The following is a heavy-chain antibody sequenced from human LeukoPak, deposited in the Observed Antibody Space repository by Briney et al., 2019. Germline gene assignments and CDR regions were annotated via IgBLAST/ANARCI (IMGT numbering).Heavy chain of an antibody. CDR2: IGPGDSYT. J-gene: IGHJ4*02. CDR3: ARHGLGSDGYHYFDY. CDR1: GYTFTSYW. D-gene: IGHD3-10*01. Sequence: GESLQISCKGSGYTFTSYWISWVRQRPGKGLEWMGKIGPGDSYTSYSPSFQGHVTISADKSITTAYLQWSSLKASDTAIYYCARHGLGSDGYHYFDYWGQGTLVTVSS. V-gene: IGHV5-10-1*01.